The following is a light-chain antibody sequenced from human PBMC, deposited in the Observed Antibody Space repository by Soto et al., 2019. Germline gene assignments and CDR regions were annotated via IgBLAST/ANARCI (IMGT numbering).Light chain of an antibody. J-gene: IGKJ4*01. CDR2: DTS. Sequence: DVQMTQSPSSLSASVGDRVTITCQASHDIGTYLNWYQHKPGKAPKLLIFDTSHLATGVPARFSGSGSDTYFTFTITNLQAEDFAACYCQQFDSVPLTFGGGTYVEI. V-gene: IGKV1-33*01. CDR1: HDIGTY. CDR3: QQFDSVPLT.